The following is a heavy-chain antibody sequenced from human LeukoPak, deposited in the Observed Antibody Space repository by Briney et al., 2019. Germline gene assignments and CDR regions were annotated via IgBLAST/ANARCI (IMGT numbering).Heavy chain of an antibody. CDR2: INHSGST. J-gene: IGHJ6*03. Sequence: PSETLSLTCTVSGGSISSSSYYWGWIRQPPGKGLEWIGEINHSGSTNYNPSLKSRVTISVDTSKNQFSLKPSSVTAADTAVYYCARGRTWIQLWFPYYYYMDVWGKGTTVTVSS. CDR1: GGSISSSSYY. V-gene: IGHV4-39*07. CDR3: ARGRTWIQLWFPYYYYMDV. D-gene: IGHD5-18*01.